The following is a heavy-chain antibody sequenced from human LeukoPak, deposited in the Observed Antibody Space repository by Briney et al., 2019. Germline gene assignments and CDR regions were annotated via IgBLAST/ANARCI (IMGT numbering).Heavy chain of an antibody. V-gene: IGHV3-53*01. CDR3: ARGLGASRYYYYYMDV. CDR1: GFTVSSNY. CDR2: IYSGGST. Sequence: PGGSLRLSCAASGFTVSSNYMSWVRQAPGKGLEWVSVIYSGGSTCYADSVKDRFTISRDNSKNTLYLQMNSLRAEDTAVYYCARGLGASRYYYYYMDVWGKGTTVTVSS. D-gene: IGHD6-13*01. J-gene: IGHJ6*03.